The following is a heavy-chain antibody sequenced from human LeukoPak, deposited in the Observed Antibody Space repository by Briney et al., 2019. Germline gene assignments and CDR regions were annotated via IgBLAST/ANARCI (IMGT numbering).Heavy chain of an antibody. Sequence: SETLSLTCTVSGDSISSGDYYWSWIRQPAGKGLEWIGRISSSGSTNYNPSLKSRVTISVDTSKNQFSLKLSSVTAADTAVYFCASVVRITGTNWFDPWGQGTLVTVSS. CDR1: GDSISSGDYY. D-gene: IGHD1-7*01. J-gene: IGHJ5*02. CDR3: ASVVRITGTNWFDP. V-gene: IGHV4-61*02. CDR2: ISSSGST.